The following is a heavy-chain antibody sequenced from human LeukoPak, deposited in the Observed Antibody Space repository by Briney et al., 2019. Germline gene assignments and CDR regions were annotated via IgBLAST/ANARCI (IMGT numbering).Heavy chain of an antibody. D-gene: IGHD6-19*01. CDR3: ARRGIAVAGYYFDY. V-gene: IGHV4-39*07. J-gene: IGHJ4*02. CDR1: GGSISSSSYY. CDR2: IYHSGST. Sequence: SETLSLTCTVSGGSISSSSYYWGWIRQPPGKGLEWIGSIYHSGSTYYNPSLKSRVTISVDTSKNQFSLKLSSVTAADTAVYYCARRGIAVAGYYFDYWGQGTLVTVSS.